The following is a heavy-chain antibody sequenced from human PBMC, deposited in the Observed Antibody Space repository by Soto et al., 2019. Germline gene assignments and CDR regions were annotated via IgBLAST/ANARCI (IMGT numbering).Heavy chain of an antibody. D-gene: IGHD3-22*01. CDR3: ARVPRGIIGRSGYYYVPWFDP. J-gene: IGHJ5*02. CDR1: GGSISSSSYY. CDR2: IYYSGST. Sequence: TSETLSLTCTVSGGSISSSSYYWGWIRQPPGKGLEWIGSIYYSGSTYYNPSLKSRVTISVDTSKNQFSLKLSSVTAADTAVYYCARVPRGIIGRSGYYYVPWFDPWGQGTLVTVSS. V-gene: IGHV4-39*07.